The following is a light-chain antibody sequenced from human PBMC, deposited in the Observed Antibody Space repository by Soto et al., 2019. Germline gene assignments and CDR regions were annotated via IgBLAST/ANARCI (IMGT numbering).Light chain of an antibody. V-gene: IGLV2-23*01. Sequence: QSALTQPASVSGSLGQSITISCTGTSSDVGSYKFVSWYQHPPGIAPKLLIXEGIKRPSGVSNRFSXXXXXXXASXXXSGLQAEDEADYYCCSFAHSTMVFGGGTKLTVL. J-gene: IGLJ3*02. CDR3: CSFAHSTMV. CDR2: EGI. CDR1: SSDVGSYKF.